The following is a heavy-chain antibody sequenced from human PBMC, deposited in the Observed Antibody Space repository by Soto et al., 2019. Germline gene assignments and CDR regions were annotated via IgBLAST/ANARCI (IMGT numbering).Heavy chain of an antibody. V-gene: IGHV3-15*01. J-gene: IGHJ4*02. CDR2: IKSKTDGGTT. D-gene: IGHD3-22*01. Sequence: EVQLVESGGGLVKPGGSLRLSCAASGFTFSNAWMSWVRQAPGKGLDWVGRIKSKTDGGTTDYAAPVKDRFTISRDDSKNTRYRQINSLKAEDTSGYYCITDPNLYYDSPEVGYWGQGTLVTVSS. CDR3: ITDPNLYYDSPEVGY. CDR1: GFTFSNAW.